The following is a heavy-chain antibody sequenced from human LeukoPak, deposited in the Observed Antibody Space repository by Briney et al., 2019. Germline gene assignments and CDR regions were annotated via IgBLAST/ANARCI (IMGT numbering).Heavy chain of an antibody. J-gene: IGHJ6*02. V-gene: IGHV3-48*01. Sequence: GGSLRLSCAASGFAFSSYSMNWVRQAPGKGLEWVSYISSSSSTIYYADSVKGRFTISRDNAKNSLYLQMNSLRAEDTAVYYCARSGYCSSTSCTDDYYYGMDVWGQGTTVTVSS. D-gene: IGHD2-2*01. CDR3: ARSGYCSSTSCTDDYYYGMDV. CDR2: ISSSSSTI. CDR1: GFAFSSYS.